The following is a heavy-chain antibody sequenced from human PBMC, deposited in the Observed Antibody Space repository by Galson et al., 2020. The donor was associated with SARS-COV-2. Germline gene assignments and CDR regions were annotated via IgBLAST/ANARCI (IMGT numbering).Heavy chain of an antibody. D-gene: IGHD6-6*01. CDR1: GYTLTELS. Sequence: ASVKVSCKVSGYTLTELSMHWVRQVPGKGLEWMGGFDPEDGETIYAQKFQGRVTMTEDTSTDTAYMELSSLRSEDTAVYYCATASPFYSSSSVWFNPWGQGTLVTVSS. CDR3: ATASPFYSSSSVWFNP. V-gene: IGHV1-24*01. CDR2: FDPEDGET. J-gene: IGHJ5*02.